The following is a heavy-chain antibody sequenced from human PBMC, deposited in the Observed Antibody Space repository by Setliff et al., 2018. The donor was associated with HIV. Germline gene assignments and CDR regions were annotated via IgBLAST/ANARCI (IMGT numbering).Heavy chain of an antibody. Sequence: PGGSLRLSCAASGLTFSSYASGWVRQAPGKGLEWVSAISGSGGSTYYADSVKGRFTISSDNSKNTLYLQMNSLRAEDTAVYYCAKDQDGLQFLEWLQPAFDIWGQGTMVTVSS. CDR1: GLTFSSYA. D-gene: IGHD3-3*01. CDR2: ISGSGGST. V-gene: IGHV3-23*01. J-gene: IGHJ3*02. CDR3: AKDQDGLQFLEWLQPAFDI.